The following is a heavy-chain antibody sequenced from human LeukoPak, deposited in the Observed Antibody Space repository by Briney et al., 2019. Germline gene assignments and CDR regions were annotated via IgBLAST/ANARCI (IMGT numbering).Heavy chain of an antibody. J-gene: IGHJ4*02. CDR1: GFTFSSYS. CDR3: ARGPPYYDILTGYSPHYLDY. Sequence: PGGSLRLSCAASGFTFSSYSMNWVRQAPGKGLEWVSSISSSSSYIYYADSVKGRFTISRDSAKNSLYLQMNSLRAEDTAVYYCARGPPYYDILTGYSPHYLDYWGQGTLVTVSS. D-gene: IGHD3-9*01. V-gene: IGHV3-21*01. CDR2: ISSSSSYI.